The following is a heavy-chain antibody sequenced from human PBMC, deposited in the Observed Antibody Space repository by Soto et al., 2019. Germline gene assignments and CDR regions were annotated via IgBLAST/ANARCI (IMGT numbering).Heavy chain of an antibody. CDR2: IPHSGST. Sequence: QVQLQESGPGLVKPSGTLSLTCAVSGGSISSDNWWSWVRQPPGKGLEWIWEIPHSGSTNYNPSLKSRVTISLDRFIHRFSLKLSSVTAANTTVYYFAREGIAGRRGDGGKCFYYSGQGTLVTVS. CDR1: GGSISSDNW. D-gene: IGHD6-6*01. V-gene: IGHV4-4*02. CDR3: AREGIAGRRGDGGKCFYY. J-gene: IGHJ4*02.